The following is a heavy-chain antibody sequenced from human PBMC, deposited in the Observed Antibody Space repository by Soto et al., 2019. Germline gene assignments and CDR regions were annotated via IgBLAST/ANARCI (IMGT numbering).Heavy chain of an antibody. V-gene: IGHV3-23*01. J-gene: IGHJ3*02. CDR1: GFTFSSYA. Sequence: EVQLLESGGGLVQPGGSLRLSCAASGFTFSSYAMSWVRQAPGKGLEWVSAISGSGGSTYYADSVKGRFTISRDNSKNTLYLQMNSLRAEDTAVYYCARVWSGTGFRTGNRGAFDIWGQGTMVTVSS. D-gene: IGHD3-9*01. CDR3: ARVWSGTGFRTGNRGAFDI. CDR2: ISGSGGST.